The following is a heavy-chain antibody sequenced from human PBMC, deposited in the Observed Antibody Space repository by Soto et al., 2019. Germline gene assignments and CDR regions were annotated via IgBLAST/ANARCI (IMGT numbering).Heavy chain of an antibody. V-gene: IGHV3-11*01. CDR2: ISSSGSTI. D-gene: IGHD2-2*01. CDR1: GLTFSSYA. J-gene: IGHJ6*02. CDR3: ARSPGYCISTSCPPPDYGMDV. Sequence: PGGSLRLSCAASGLTFSSYAMSWIRQAPRKGLEWVSYISSSGSTIYYADSVKGRFTISRDNAKNSLYLQMNSLRAEDTAVYYCARSPGYCISTSCPPPDYGMDVWGQGTTVTVSS.